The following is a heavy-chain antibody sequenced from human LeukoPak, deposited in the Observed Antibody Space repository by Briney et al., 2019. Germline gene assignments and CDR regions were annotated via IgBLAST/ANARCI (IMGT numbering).Heavy chain of an antibody. J-gene: IGHJ3*02. CDR3: ARGWGIAARPTAFDI. Sequence: ASVTVSCTASGYTFTGYYMHWVRQAPGQGLEWMGWINPNSGGTNYAQKFQGRVTMTRDTSISTAYMELSRLRSDDTAVYYCARGWGIAARPTAFDIWGQGTMVTVSS. CDR1: GYTFTGYY. D-gene: IGHD6-6*01. CDR2: INPNSGGT. V-gene: IGHV1-2*02.